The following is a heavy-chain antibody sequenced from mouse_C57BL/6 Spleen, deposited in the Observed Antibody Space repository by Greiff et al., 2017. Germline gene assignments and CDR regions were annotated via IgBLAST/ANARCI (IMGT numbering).Heavy chain of an antibody. CDR3: ARRGTYYVSSYCGY. J-gene: IGHJ2*01. D-gene: IGHD1-1*01. CDR1: GYTFTSYW. Sequence: VQLQQPGAELVKPGASVKLSCKASGYTFTSYWMHWVKQRPGQGLEWIGMIHPNSGSTNYNEKIKSKATLTVDKSSSTAYMQLSILTSEDSAVYYCARRGTYYVSSYCGYWGQGTTLTVSS. CDR2: IHPNSGST. V-gene: IGHV1-64*01.